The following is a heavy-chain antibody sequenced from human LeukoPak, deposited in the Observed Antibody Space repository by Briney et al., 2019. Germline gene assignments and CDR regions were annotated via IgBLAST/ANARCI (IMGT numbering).Heavy chain of an antibody. D-gene: IGHD2-2*02. CDR1: GFTFSNYA. CDR3: TKGLRYPDL. V-gene: IGHV3-23*01. J-gene: IGHJ2*01. Sequence: GGSLRLSCAASGFTFSNYAMSWVRQAPGKGLECVSSISGSGSVTYHADSVKGRFTISRDNSNNTAYLQMNSLRVEDTALYYCTKGLRYPDLWGRGTLVTVSS. CDR2: ISGSGSVT.